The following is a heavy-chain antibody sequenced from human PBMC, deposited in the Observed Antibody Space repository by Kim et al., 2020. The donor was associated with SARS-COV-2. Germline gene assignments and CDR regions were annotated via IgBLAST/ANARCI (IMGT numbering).Heavy chain of an antibody. CDR1: GFTFSSYG. Sequence: GGSLRLSCAASGFTFSSYGMHWVRQAPGKGLEWVAVISYDGSNKYYADSVKGRFTISRDNSKNTLYLQMNSLRAEDTAVYYCATGPLRYFDWLLYDTVDWGQGTLVTVSS. CDR2: ISYDGSNK. D-gene: IGHD3-9*01. V-gene: IGHV3-33*05. CDR3: ATGPLRYFDWLLYDTVD. J-gene: IGHJ4*02.